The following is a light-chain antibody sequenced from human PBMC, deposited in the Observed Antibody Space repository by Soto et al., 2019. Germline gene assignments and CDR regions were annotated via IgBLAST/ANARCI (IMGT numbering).Light chain of an antibody. V-gene: IGKV1-5*01. CDR2: DVS. J-gene: IGKJ2*01. CDR3: QQYNSYLYT. Sequence: DIQMTQSPSTLSASVGDRVTITCRASQSISTWLAWYQQKPGKAPKLLIYDVSSLESGVPSRFSGSGSGTEFTLTISSLQPDDFATYYCQQYNSYLYTFGHGTKLEIK. CDR1: QSISTW.